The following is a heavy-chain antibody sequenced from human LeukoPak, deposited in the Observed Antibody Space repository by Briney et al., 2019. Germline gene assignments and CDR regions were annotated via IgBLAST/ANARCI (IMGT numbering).Heavy chain of an antibody. CDR2: IYYSGST. Sequence: SETLSLTCTVSGGSISSGDYYWSWIRQPPGKGLEWIGYIYYSGSTYYNPSLKSRVTISVDTSKNQFSLRLSSVTAADTAAYYCASLYGSGSYTYNWFDPWGQGTLVTVSS. V-gene: IGHV4-30-4*01. D-gene: IGHD3-10*01. CDR1: GGSISSGDYY. CDR3: ASLYGSGSYTYNWFDP. J-gene: IGHJ5*02.